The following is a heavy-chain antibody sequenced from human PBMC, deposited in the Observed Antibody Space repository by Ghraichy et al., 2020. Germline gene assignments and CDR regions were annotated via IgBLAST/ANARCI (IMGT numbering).Heavy chain of an antibody. Sequence: SGPTLVKPTQTLTLTCTFSGFSLSTSGMCVSWIRQPPGKALEWLARIDWDDDKYYSTSLKTRLSISKDTSNNQVVLTMTNMDPVDTATYYCARIPYYYDSSGYQFDYWGQGTLVTVSS. D-gene: IGHD3-22*01. CDR3: ARIPYYYDSSGYQFDY. J-gene: IGHJ4*02. CDR1: GFSLSTSGMC. CDR2: IDWDDDK. V-gene: IGHV2-70*11.